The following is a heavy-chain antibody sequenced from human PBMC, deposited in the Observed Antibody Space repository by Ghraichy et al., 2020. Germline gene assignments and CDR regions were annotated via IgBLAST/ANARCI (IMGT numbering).Heavy chain of an antibody. CDR3: AGDSGGFIGFDI. J-gene: IGHJ3*02. CDR2: ISFDGSNK. CDR1: GFTFNNYA. Sequence: GGSLRLSCVASGFTFNNYAMHWVRQAPGKGLEWLAVISFDGSNKYYGDSVRGRFAISRDKSKNTLYLQMHTLRAEDTALYYCAGDSGGFIGFDIWGQGTMVTVS. D-gene: IGHD4-23*01. V-gene: IGHV3-30*01.